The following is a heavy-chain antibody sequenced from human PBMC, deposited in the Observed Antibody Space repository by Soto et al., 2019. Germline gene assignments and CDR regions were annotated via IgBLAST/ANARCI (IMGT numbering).Heavy chain of an antibody. D-gene: IGHD3-3*01. Sequence: EVQLVESGGGLVQPGGSLRLSCAASGLTGSNVYMTWVRQAPGKGLEWVSVISSGGNTYYADSVKGRFTISRDNSKNTLYLEMNSLRSGDTAVYYCARDTLGGAYDFCHGGQGTLVTVSS. J-gene: IGHJ4*02. CDR2: ISSGGNT. CDR1: GLTGSNVY. V-gene: IGHV3-66*01. CDR3: ARDTLGGAYDFCH.